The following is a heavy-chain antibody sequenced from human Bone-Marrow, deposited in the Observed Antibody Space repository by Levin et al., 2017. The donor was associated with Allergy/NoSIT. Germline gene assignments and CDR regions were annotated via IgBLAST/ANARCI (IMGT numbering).Heavy chain of an antibody. CDR1: GDSIHDSY. CDR3: ARLTECFGGACYSYGWLDP. V-gene: IGHV4-4*08. CDR2: IQTIGST. Sequence: SETLSLTCTVSGDSIHDSYWTWIRQSPGQGLEWIGHIQTIGSTSYNPSLESRVAISIDTSKKQVSLRLNSVTAADTAVYYCARLTECFGGACYSYGWLDPWGQGILVTVSS. D-gene: IGHD2-15*01. J-gene: IGHJ5*02.